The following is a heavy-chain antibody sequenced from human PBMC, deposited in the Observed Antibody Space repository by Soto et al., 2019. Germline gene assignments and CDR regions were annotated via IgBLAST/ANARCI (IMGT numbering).Heavy chain of an antibody. Sequence: QVQLVESGGGVVQPGRSLRLSCVASGFTFSSYPIHWVRQAPGKGLEWVTTISSDGNDKYYSDSVKGRFTTSRDNSKNTVYLQMNSLRVEDTAVYYWAKEGVADKYYYYGMDVWGQGTTVNVSS. J-gene: IGHJ6*02. V-gene: IGHV3-30*04. CDR1: GFTFSSYP. D-gene: IGHD3-3*01. CDR3: AKEGVADKYYYYGMDV. CDR2: ISSDGNDK.